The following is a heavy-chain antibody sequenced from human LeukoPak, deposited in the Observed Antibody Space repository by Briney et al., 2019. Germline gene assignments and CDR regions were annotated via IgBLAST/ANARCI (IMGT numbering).Heavy chain of an antibody. Sequence: PSETLSLTCTVSGGSISSGGYYWSWIRQHPGKGLEWIGYIYYSGSTYYNPSLKSRVTISVDTSKNQFSLKLSSVTAADTAVYYCARERWCSSTSCYARRSYGMDVWGQGTTVTVSS. J-gene: IGHJ6*02. CDR3: ARERWCSSTSCYARRSYGMDV. V-gene: IGHV4-31*03. D-gene: IGHD2-2*01. CDR1: GGSISSGGYY. CDR2: IYYSGST.